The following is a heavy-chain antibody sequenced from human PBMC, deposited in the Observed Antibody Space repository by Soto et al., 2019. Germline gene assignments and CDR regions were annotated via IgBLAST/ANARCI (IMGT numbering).Heavy chain of an antibody. CDR3: ARLTIVRGVTIRSARYAFDI. CDR2: TYYRSKWYN. V-gene: IGHV6-1*01. D-gene: IGHD3-10*01. CDR1: GDSVSSTSAA. J-gene: IGHJ3*02. Sequence: KQSQTLSLTCAISGDSVSSTSAAWNWIRQSPSRGLEWLGRTYYRSKWYNDYAVSVKSRITINPDTSKNQFSLQLNSVTPEDTAVYYCARLTIVRGVTIRSARYAFDIWGQGTMVTVSS.